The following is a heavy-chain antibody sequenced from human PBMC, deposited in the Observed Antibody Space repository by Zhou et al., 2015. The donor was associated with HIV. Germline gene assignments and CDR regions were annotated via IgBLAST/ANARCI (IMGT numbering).Heavy chain of an antibody. CDR1: GFTFGDYA. Sequence: EVQLVESGGGLVQPGRSLRLSCTASGFTFGDYAMSWFRQAPGKGLQWVGFIRSKAYGGTTEYAASVKGRFTISRDDSKSIAYLQMNSLKTGDTAVYYCSRGGRPRDYYYHYMDVWGTGTTVTVSS. CDR2: IRSKAYGGTT. J-gene: IGHJ6*03. CDR3: SRGGRPRDYYYHYMDV. V-gene: IGHV3-49*03.